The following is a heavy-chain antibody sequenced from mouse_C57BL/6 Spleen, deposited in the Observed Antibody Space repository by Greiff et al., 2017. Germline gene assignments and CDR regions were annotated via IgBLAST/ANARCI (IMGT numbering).Heavy chain of an antibody. D-gene: IGHD1-1*01. CDR3: AYAPISSYSWFAY. CDR2: INPSTGGT. Sequence: VQLQQSGPELVKPGASVKISCKASGYSFTGYYMNWVKQSPEKSLEWIGEINPSTGGTTYNQKFKAKATLTVDKSSSTAYMQLKSLTSEDSAVYYCAYAPISSYSWFAYWGQGTLVTVSA. J-gene: IGHJ3*01. CDR1: GYSFTGYY. V-gene: IGHV1-42*01.